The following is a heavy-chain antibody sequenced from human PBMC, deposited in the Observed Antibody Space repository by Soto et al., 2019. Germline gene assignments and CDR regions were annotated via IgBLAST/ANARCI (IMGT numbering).Heavy chain of an antibody. CDR2: VNPSGDRT. Sequence: QVLLVQSAAEVKEPGASVKLSCKASGYAFSSHDMYWVRQAPGQGLEWMGRVNPSGDRTTYSQKFQGRITMTRDTSTSTFYLEVRSLTSGDMGVYYCGGDGAATSTGFDYWGQGTLVTVSS. CDR3: GGDGAATSTGFDY. V-gene: IGHV1-46*03. J-gene: IGHJ4*02. D-gene: IGHD4-17*01. CDR1: GYAFSSHD.